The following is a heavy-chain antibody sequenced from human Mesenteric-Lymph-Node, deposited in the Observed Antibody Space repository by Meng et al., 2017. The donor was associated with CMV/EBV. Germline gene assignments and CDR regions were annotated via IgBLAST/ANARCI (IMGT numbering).Heavy chain of an antibody. Sequence: GGSLRLSCAASGFTFSSYWMHWVRQVPGKGLVWVSSIKNDGTFTAGADSVKGRFTVSRDNAKSTVYLQMNSLTVEDAAVYYCGDFEAGWGQGTLVTVSS. CDR3: GDFEAG. J-gene: IGHJ4*02. CDR2: IKNDGTFT. V-gene: IGHV3-74*01. D-gene: IGHD3-3*01. CDR1: GFTFSSYW.